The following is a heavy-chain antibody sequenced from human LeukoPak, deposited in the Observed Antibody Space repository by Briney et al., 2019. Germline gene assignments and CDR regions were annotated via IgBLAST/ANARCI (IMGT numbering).Heavy chain of an antibody. Sequence: SETRSLTCTVSGGSISSYYWSWVRQPPGKGLEWIGYIYYSGSTNYNPSLKSRVTISVDTSKNQFSLKLSSVTAADTAVYYCARDPSSGYDRGWFDPWGQGTLVTVSS. CDR2: IYYSGST. J-gene: IGHJ5*02. CDR1: GGSISSYY. D-gene: IGHD5-12*01. V-gene: IGHV4-59*01. CDR3: ARDPSSGYDRGWFDP.